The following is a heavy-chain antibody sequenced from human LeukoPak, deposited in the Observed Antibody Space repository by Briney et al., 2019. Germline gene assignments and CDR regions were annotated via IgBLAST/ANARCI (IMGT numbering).Heavy chain of an antibody. D-gene: IGHD2-8*01. CDR3: AKDGADIVLMVYAMGLDY. CDR2: ITSNSAYI. V-gene: IGHV3-21*01. J-gene: IGHJ4*02. Sequence: PGGSLRLSCAASGFIFNSHSMNWVRQAPGKGLEWVSSITSNSAYIYYADSVKGRFTISRDNSKNTLYLQMNSLRAEDTAVYYCAKDGADIVLMVYAMGLDYWGQGTLVTVSS. CDR1: GFIFNSHS.